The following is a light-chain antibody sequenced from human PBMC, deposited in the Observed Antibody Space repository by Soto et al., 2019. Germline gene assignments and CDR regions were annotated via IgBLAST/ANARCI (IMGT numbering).Light chain of an antibody. Sequence: EIVLTQSLGTLSLSPGERATLSCRASQSVSNYLAWYQQKPGQAPRLLIYGASSRATDIPDRFSGSGSGTDFTLTISRLEPEDFAVYYCQQYGGSPQTFGQGTRWIS. CDR3: QQYGGSPQT. V-gene: IGKV3-20*01. J-gene: IGKJ1*01. CDR1: QSVSNY. CDR2: GAS.